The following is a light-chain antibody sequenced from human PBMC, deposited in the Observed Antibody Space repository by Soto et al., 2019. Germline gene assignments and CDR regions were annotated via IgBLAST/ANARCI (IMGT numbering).Light chain of an antibody. Sequence: QSVLTQPPSASGTPGQRVTISCSGSNSNIGSNPVHWYQQFPGTVPKVLIYSNYQRPSGVPDRFSGSKSGTSASLAISGLQSEDEADYYCAAWDDRLSDLLFGGGTKVTVL. CDR2: SNY. CDR3: AAWDDRLSDLL. J-gene: IGLJ2*01. V-gene: IGLV1-44*01. CDR1: NSNIGSNP.